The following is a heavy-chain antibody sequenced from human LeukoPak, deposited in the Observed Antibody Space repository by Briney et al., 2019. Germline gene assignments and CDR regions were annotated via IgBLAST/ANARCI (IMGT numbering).Heavy chain of an antibody. CDR2: INPNSGGT. D-gene: IGHD1-7*01. J-gene: IGHJ6*02. V-gene: IGHV1-2*02. CDR1: GYTFTGYY. Sequence: ASVKVSCKASGYTFTGYYMNWVRQAPGQGLEWMGWINPNSGGTNYAQKCQGRVTMTRDTSISTAYMELSRLRSDDTAVYYCASYNWNYYDYYYGMDVWGQGTTVTVSS. CDR3: ASYNWNYYDYYYGMDV.